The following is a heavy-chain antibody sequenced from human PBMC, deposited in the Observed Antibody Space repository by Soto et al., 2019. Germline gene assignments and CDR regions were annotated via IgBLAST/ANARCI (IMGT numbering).Heavy chain of an antibody. Sequence: WASVKVSCKASGGTFSSYAISWVRQAPGQGLEWMGGIIPIFGTANYAQKFQGRVTITADESTSTAYMELSSLRSEDTAVYYCATELELNAFDIWGQGTMVTVSS. D-gene: IGHD1-7*01. CDR1: GGTFSSYA. CDR3: ATELELNAFDI. V-gene: IGHV1-69*13. CDR2: IIPIFGTA. J-gene: IGHJ3*02.